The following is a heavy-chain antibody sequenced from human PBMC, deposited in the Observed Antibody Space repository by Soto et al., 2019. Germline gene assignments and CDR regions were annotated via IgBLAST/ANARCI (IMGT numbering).Heavy chain of an antibody. V-gene: IGHV1-69*12. CDR2: IIPIFGTA. Sequence: QVQLVQSGAEVKKPGSSVKVSCKASGGTFSSYAISWVRQAPGQGLEWMGGIIPIFGTANYAQKFQGRVTITADESTSTAYMELSSLRSEDTAVYYCARGRIVVVTAIRGSGYYYYGMDVWGQGTTVTVSS. CDR1: GGTFSSYA. D-gene: IGHD2-21*02. J-gene: IGHJ6*02. CDR3: ARGRIVVVTAIRGSGYYYYGMDV.